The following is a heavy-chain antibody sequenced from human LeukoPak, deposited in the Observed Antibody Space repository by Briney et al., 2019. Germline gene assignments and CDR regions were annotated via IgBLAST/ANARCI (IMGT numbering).Heavy chain of an antibody. CDR1: GFTVSSNY. Sequence: GGSLRLSCAASGFTVSSNYMSWVRQAPGKGLEWVSIIYGADSTYYADSVKGRFTISRDNSKNTLYLQMNSQRAEDTAVYYCARSGFGVLYYYGMDVWGQGTTVTVSS. V-gene: IGHV3-66*01. J-gene: IGHJ6*02. CDR3: ARSGFGVLYYYGMDV. CDR2: IYGADST. D-gene: IGHD3-10*01.